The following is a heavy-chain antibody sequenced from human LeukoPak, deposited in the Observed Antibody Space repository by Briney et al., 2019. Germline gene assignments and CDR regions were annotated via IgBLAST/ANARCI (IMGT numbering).Heavy chain of an antibody. J-gene: IGHJ4*02. CDR3: AKDDSPQYRRYGDYAY. D-gene: IGHD4-17*01. CDR1: GGSISSYY. V-gene: IGHV4-4*07. Sequence: SETLSLTCTVSGGSISSYYWSWIRQPAGKGLEWIGRIYTSGSTNYNPSLKSRVTMSVDTSKNQFSLKLSSVTAADTAVYYCAKDDSPQYRRYGDYAYWGQGTLVTVSS. CDR2: IYTSGST.